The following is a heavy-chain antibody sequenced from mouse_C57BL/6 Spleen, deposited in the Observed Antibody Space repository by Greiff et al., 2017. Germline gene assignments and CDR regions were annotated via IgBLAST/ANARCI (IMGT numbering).Heavy chain of an antibody. J-gene: IGHJ2*01. V-gene: IGHV1-63*01. CDR1: GYTFTNYW. Sequence: VQRVESGAELVRPGTSVKMSCKASGYTFTNYWIGWAKQRPGHGLEWIGDIYPGGGYTNYNEKFKGKATLTADKSSSTAYMQFSSLTSEDSAIYYCARRGRGEYYFDYWGQGTTLTVSS. CDR3: ARRGRGEYYFDY. CDR2: IYPGGGYT.